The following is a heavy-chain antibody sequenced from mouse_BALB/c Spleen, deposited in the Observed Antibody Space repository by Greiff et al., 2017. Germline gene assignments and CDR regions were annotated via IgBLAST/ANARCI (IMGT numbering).Heavy chain of an antibody. Sequence: QVQLQQSGAELVRPGVSVKISCKGSGYTFTDYAMHWVKQSHAKSLEWIGVISTYYGDASYNQKFKGKATMTVDKSSSTAYMELARLTSEDSAIYYCARGDYRYPYFDYWGQGTTLTVSS. CDR3: ARGDYRYPYFDY. CDR2: ISTYYGDA. V-gene: IGHV1S137*01. J-gene: IGHJ2*01. D-gene: IGHD2-14*01. CDR1: GYTFTDYA.